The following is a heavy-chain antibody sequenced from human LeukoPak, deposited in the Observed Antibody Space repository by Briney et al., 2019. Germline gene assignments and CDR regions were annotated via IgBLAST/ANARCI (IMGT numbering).Heavy chain of an antibody. V-gene: IGHV4-39*01. Sequence: PSETLTLTCAASGCSISSNSYYWRWIRQPPGKGLEWIGSIYYSGSTFYNPFLKSRVTTSEDTSKNQFSLRLSSVTAADTAVYYYATHADSSICHFDYRGQGTLVTVSS. J-gene: IGHJ4*02. CDR3: ATHADSSICHFDY. D-gene: IGHD6-13*01. CDR2: IYYSGST. CDR1: GCSISSNSYY.